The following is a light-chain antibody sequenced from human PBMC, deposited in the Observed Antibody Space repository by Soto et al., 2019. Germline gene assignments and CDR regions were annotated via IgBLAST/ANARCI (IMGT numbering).Light chain of an antibody. CDR2: DVY. Sequence: QSALTQPRSVSGSPGQSLTISCTGSSSDVGGYDYVSWYQHHPGKAPKLIIYDVYKRPSGVPGRFSGSKSGNTASLTISGLQAEDEADYHCSSEAASHTLVFGGGTKVTVL. J-gene: IGLJ3*02. V-gene: IGLV2-11*01. CDR1: SSDVGGYDY. CDR3: SSEAASHTLV.